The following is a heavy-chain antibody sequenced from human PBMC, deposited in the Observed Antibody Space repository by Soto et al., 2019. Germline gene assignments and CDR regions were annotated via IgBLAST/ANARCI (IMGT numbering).Heavy chain of an antibody. V-gene: IGHV3-30*18. Sequence: GESLKISCAASGFTFSNYVIHWVRQAPGKGLEWVAAVSKDGTKTFYVDAVKGRFTISRDNSKNTLFLQMDSLRYDDTAVYFCAKSIWIDAFDFWGPGTMVTVSS. CDR1: GFTFSNYV. CDR2: VSKDGTKT. D-gene: IGHD3-3*01. CDR3: AKSIWIDAFDF. J-gene: IGHJ3*01.